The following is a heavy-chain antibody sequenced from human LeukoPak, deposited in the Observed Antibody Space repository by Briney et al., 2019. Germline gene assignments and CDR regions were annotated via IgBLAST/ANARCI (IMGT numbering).Heavy chain of an antibody. V-gene: IGHV3-11*06. CDR3: ARVNLYGESALDY. D-gene: IGHD4-17*01. Sequence: GVSLRLSCAASGFTFSDYYMSWIRQAPGKGLEGVSYISGSSSYTNHADSVKGRFTISRDNAKKSLYLQMNSLRAEDTAVYYCARVNLYGESALDYWGQGTLVTVSS. CDR2: ISGSSSYT. J-gene: IGHJ4*02. CDR1: GFTFSDYY.